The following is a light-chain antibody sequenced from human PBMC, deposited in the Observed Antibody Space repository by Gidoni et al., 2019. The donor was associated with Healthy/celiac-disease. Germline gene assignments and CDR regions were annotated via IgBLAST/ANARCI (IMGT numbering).Light chain of an antibody. CDR3: CSYAGSYTLV. Sequence: QSALTQPRSVSGSRGQSVHISCTGTSSDFGGYNYVSWYQQHPGKAPKLMIYDVSKRPSGVPDRFSGSKSGNTASLTISGLQAEDEADYYCCSYAGSYTLVFGGGTKLTVL. CDR2: DVS. J-gene: IGLJ2*01. V-gene: IGLV2-11*01. CDR1: SSDFGGYNY.